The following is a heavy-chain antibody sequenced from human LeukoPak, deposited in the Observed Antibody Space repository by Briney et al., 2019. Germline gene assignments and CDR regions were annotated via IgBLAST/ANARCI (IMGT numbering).Heavy chain of an antibody. D-gene: IGHD1-7*01. CDR3: ARDKSETGTIPDDALDI. CDR2: IYYSGST. Sequence: SESLSLTCTVSGGSISSYCWSWIRQPPGKGLEWSGYIYYSGSTNYNPSLKSRVTISVDTSKNQFSLKLSSVTAADTAVYYCARDKSETGTIPDDALDIWGQGTMVTVSS. V-gene: IGHV4-59*01. CDR1: GGSISSYC. J-gene: IGHJ3*02.